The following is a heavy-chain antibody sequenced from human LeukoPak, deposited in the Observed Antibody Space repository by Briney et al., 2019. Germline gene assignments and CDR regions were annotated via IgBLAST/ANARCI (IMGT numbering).Heavy chain of an antibody. CDR2: ISAYNGNT. J-gene: IGHJ6*02. V-gene: IGHV1-18*01. CDR3: ARDATLPAVISRYYYYGMDV. CDR1: DYKFTSHT. D-gene: IGHD2-2*02. Sequence: ASVKVSCKASDYKFTSHTIIWVRQAPGHGLEWMGWISAYNGNTNYAQKLQGRVTMTTDTSTSTAYMELGSLRSDDTAVYYCARDATLPAVISRYYYYGMDVWGQGTTVTVSS.